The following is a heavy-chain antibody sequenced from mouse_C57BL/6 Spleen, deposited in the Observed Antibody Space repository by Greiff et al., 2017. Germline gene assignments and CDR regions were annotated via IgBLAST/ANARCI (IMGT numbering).Heavy chain of an antibody. J-gene: IGHJ2*01. V-gene: IGHV14-2*01. Sequence: VQLQQSGAELVKPGASVKLSCTASGFNFKDYYMHWVKQRTEQGLEWIGRIDPEDGETKSAPKFQGKATIPADTSSNTAYLQLSSLTSEDTDVYYCSRSSGPPFDYWGQGTTLTVSS. CDR3: SRSSGPPFDY. CDR2: IDPEDGET. CDR1: GFNFKDYY. D-gene: IGHD3-2*02.